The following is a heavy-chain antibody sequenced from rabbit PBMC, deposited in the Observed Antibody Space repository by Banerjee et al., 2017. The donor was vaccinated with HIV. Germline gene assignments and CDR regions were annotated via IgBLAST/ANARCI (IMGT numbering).Heavy chain of an antibody. D-gene: IGHD4-1*01. CDR2: IYAGSSGST. J-gene: IGHJ6*01. V-gene: IGHV1S40*01. CDR1: GFSFSSSYY. CDR3: ARAVSSGWGLYYGMDL. Sequence: QSLEESGGDLVKPGASLTLTCTASGFSFSSSYYMCWVRQAPGKGLEWIACIYAGSSGSTYYASWAKGRFTISKTSSTTVTLQMTSLTAADTATYFCARAVSSGWGLYYGMDLWGQGTLVTVS.